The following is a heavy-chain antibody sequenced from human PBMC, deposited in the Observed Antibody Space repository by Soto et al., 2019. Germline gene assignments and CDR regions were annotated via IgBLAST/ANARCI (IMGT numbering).Heavy chain of an antibody. V-gene: IGHV1-2*04. Sequence: GSVKVSCKASGYTFTGYYMHWVRQAPGQGLEWMGWINPNSGGTNYAQKFQGWVTMTRDTSISTAYMELGRLRSDDTAVYYCARGVSESIAARPWGFDYWGQGTLVTVSS. CDR1: GYTFTGYY. D-gene: IGHD6-6*01. J-gene: IGHJ4*02. CDR2: INPNSGGT. CDR3: ARGVSESIAARPWGFDY.